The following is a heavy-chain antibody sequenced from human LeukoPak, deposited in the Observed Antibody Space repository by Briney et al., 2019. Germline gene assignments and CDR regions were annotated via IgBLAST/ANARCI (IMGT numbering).Heavy chain of an antibody. V-gene: IGHV4-4*07. CDR2: IYASGGT. J-gene: IGHJ3*02. CDR1: GGSISSYY. CDR3: ARYVDPYDISPHSFDI. Sequence: SETLSLTCTVSGGSISSYYWNWIRQPAGKRLEWIERIYASGGTDYNPSLRSRLSMSINRSSNQISLTLRSVTAADTAVYYCARYVDPYDISPHSFDIWGQGTVVTVSS. D-gene: IGHD3-22*01.